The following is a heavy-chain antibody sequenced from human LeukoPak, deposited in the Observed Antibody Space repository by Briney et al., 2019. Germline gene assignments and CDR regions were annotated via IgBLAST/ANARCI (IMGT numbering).Heavy chain of an antibody. J-gene: IGHJ6*02. CDR1: TLSVSNYY. V-gene: IGHV4-34*01. CDR2: SNHSGRS. Sequence: PSETRSPARHLDTLSVSNYYWTWIRQPPKKGRERIGESNHSGRSNYHRSLTSRFTISVDTSQNQFSLTLNSVTAADSAVYYCARIDAYYGMDVWGQGTTVTVSS. D-gene: IGHD3-9*01. CDR3: ARIDAYYGMDV.